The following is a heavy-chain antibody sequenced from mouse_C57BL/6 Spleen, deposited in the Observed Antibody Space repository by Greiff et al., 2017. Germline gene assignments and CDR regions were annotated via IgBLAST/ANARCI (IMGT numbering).Heavy chain of an antibody. CDR1: GFTFSDYG. D-gene: IGHD1-1*01. CDR3: ARRTVVAPYAMDY. J-gene: IGHJ4*01. V-gene: IGHV5-17*01. CDR2: ISSGSSTI. Sequence: EVQRVESGGGLVKPGGSLKLSCAASGFTFSDYGMHWVRQAPEKGLEWVAYISSGSSTIYYADTVKGRFTISRDNAKNTLFLQMTSLRSEDTAMYYCARRTVVAPYAMDYWGQGTSVTVSS.